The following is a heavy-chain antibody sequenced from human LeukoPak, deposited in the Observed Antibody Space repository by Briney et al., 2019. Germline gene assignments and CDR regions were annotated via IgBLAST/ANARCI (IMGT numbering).Heavy chain of an antibody. D-gene: IGHD6-13*01. CDR1: GGSISSYY. Sequence: SETLSLTCTVSGGSISSYYWSWIRQPPGKGLEWIGYIYYSGSTNYNPSLKSRVTISVDTSKNQFSLKLSSVTAADTAVYYCARDRHSSSWPKIDYWGQGTLVTVSS. CDR2: IYYSGST. CDR3: ARDRHSSSWPKIDY. V-gene: IGHV4-59*01. J-gene: IGHJ4*02.